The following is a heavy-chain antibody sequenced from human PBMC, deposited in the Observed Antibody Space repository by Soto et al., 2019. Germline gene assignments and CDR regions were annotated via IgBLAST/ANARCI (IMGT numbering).Heavy chain of an antibody. CDR3: ARDRITGTTGYYYGMDV. J-gene: IGHJ6*02. CDR2: MSSDGTNK. V-gene: IGHV3-30-3*01. CDR1: GFTFPTYA. Sequence: QVQLVESGGGVIQPGRSLRLSCAGSGFTFPTYAFHWVRQAPGKGLEWVAVMSSDGTNKYYADSVKGRFTISRDNSKNTLYLQMKSLRAEDTAVYYCARDRITGTTGYYYGMDVWGQGTTVTVSS. D-gene: IGHD1-20*01.